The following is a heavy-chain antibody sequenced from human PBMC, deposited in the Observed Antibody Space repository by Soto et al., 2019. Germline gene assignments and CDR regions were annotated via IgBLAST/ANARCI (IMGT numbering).Heavy chain of an antibody. V-gene: IGHV1-24*01. J-gene: IGHJ6*03. CDR3: ATGGLKPLHYYYYMDV. CDR2: FDPEDGET. Sequence: ASVKVSCKVSGYTLTELSMHWVRQAPGKGLEWMGGFDPEDGETIYAQKFQGRVTMTEDTSTDTAYMELSSLRSEDTAVYYCATGGLKPLHYYYYMDVWGKGTTVTVSS. CDR1: GYTLTELS.